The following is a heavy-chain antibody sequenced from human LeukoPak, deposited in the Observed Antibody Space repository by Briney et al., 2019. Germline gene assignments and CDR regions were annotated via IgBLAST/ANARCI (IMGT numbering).Heavy chain of an antibody. D-gene: IGHD5-12*01. J-gene: IGHJ4*02. V-gene: IGHV4-59*01. CDR1: VGSFSTYY. Sequence: PSETLSLTCTLSVGSFSTYYWSWLRQPPGKGLEWIGYIYHSGSTNYNPSLESRVTISVDTSKNQFSLKLSSVTAADTGVYYCARGGGYASPIGYWGQGALVTVSS. CDR3: ARGGGYASPIGY. CDR2: IYHSGST.